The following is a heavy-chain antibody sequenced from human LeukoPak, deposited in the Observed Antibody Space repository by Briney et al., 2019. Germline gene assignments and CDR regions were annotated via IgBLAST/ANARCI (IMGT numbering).Heavy chain of an antibody. Sequence: SETLSLTCTVSGGSISTSSSYWGWIRQPPGKGLEWIGSIFYSGSTYYNPSLKSRVTISVDTSKNQFSLKLSSVTAADTAVYYCARQLRVDSQHVDYWGQGTLVTVSS. D-gene: IGHD2-2*01. J-gene: IGHJ4*02. CDR1: GGSISTSSSY. CDR3: ARQLRVDSQHVDY. V-gene: IGHV4-39*01. CDR2: IFYSGST.